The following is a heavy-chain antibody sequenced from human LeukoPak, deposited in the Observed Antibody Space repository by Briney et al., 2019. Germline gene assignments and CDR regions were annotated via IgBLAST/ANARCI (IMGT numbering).Heavy chain of an antibody. V-gene: IGHV4-59*01. CDR3: ARGGMVRGVNFFDY. J-gene: IGHJ4*02. CDR2: IYFSGST. Sequence: SETLSLTCTVSGGSISDYYWSWIRQPPGKGLEWIGYIYFSGSTNYNPSLKSRVTISVDTSKNQFSLKLSSVTAADTAVYYCARGGMVRGVNFFDYWGQGTLVTVSS. CDR1: GGSISDYY. D-gene: IGHD3-10*01.